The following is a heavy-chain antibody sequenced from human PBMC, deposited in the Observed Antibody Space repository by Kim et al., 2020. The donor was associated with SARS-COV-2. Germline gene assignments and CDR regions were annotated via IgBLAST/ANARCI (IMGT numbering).Heavy chain of an antibody. V-gene: IGHV3-7*01. CDR3: ARSVFGDNY. CDR2: GSES. J-gene: IGHJ4*02. D-gene: IGHD3-10*02. Sequence: GSESVFVGSVKGRFTISRDNAKNSLYLQMNRLRVEDTAVYYCARSVFGDNYWGQGTLVSVSS.